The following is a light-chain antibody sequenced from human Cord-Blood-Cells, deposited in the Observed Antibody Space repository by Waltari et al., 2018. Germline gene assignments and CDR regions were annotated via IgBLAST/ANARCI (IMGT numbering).Light chain of an antibody. CDR3: CSYAGSYTWT. CDR2: DVS. J-gene: IGLJ3*02. Sequence: QSALTQPRSVSGSPGQSVTISCTGTSSAVGGYNYFSWYQQHPGKAPKLMIYDVSKRPSGVPDRFSGSKSGNTASLTISGLQAEDEADYYCCSYAGSYTWTFGQGTK. CDR1: SSAVGGYNY. V-gene: IGLV2-11*01.